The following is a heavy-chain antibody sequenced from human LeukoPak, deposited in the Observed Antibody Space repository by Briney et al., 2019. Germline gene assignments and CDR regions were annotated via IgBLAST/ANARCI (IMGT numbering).Heavy chain of an antibody. V-gene: IGHV3-21*01. CDR3: ARGMNRIPAQDIVVVPAAWLDY. CDR1: GFTFSSYS. Sequence: TAGGSLRLSCAASGFTFSSYSMNWVRQAPGKGLEWVSSISSSSSYIYYADSVKGRFTISRDNAKNSLYLQMNSLRAEDTAVYYCARGMNRIPAQDIVVVPAAWLDYWGQGTLVTVSS. D-gene: IGHD2-2*01. J-gene: IGHJ4*02. CDR2: ISSSSSYI.